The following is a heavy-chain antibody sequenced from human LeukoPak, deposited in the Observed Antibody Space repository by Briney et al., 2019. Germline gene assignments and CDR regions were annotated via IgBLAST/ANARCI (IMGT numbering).Heavy chain of an antibody. CDR2: ISAYNGDT. Sequence: ASLTVSCTASGFTFTIYGISWVRQAPGQGLEWMGWISAYNGDTNYAQKFQGRVTLTTDTSTSTAYMELRSLRSDDTAVYYCARDPSNTSGRYAYFDYWGQGTLVTVSS. CDR3: ARDPSNTSGRYAYFDY. CDR1: GFTFTIYG. V-gene: IGHV1-18*01. J-gene: IGHJ4*02. D-gene: IGHD6-19*01.